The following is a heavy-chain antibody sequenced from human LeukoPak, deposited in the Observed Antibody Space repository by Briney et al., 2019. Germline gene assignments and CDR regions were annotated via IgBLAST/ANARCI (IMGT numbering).Heavy chain of an antibody. V-gene: IGHV4-30-4*08. CDR3: ANKQWVYYYMDV. CDR2: ISYSGDT. Sequence: SETLSLTCTVSGGSITISNYYWIWVRQPPGKGLEWMGCISYSGDTYYSPSLESRVSISMAMSKSQFSLRLNSVTAADTAVYYCANKQWVYYYMDVWGTGTTVTVSS. CDR1: GGSITISNYY. D-gene: IGHD1-26*01. J-gene: IGHJ6*03.